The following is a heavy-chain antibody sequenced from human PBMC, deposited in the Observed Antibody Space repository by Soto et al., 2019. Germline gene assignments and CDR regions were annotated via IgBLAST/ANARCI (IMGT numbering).Heavy chain of an antibody. D-gene: IGHD3-22*01. Sequence: GGSLRLSCAASGFTFSSYAMHWVRQAPGKGLEWVAVISYDGSNKYYADSVKGRFTISRDSSKNTLYLQMNSLRAEDTAVYYCAREYYYDSSGYPGGTSAFDIWGQGTMVTVS. V-gene: IGHV3-30-3*01. CDR1: GFTFSSYA. CDR2: ISYDGSNK. CDR3: AREYYYDSSGYPGGTSAFDI. J-gene: IGHJ3*02.